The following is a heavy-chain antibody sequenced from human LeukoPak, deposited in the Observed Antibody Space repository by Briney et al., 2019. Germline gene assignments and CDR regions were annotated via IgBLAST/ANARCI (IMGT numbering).Heavy chain of an antibody. CDR3: ARGVPPPILRSVGELLKTAFDP. V-gene: IGHV3-11*01. CDR2: ISSSGSTI. D-gene: IGHD1-26*01. Sequence: TGGSLRLSCAASGFTFSDYYMSWIRQAPGKGLEWVSYISSSGSTIYYADSVKGRFTISRDNAKNSLYLQMNSLRAEDTAVYYCARGVPPPILRSVGELLKTAFDPWGQGTLVTVSS. CDR1: GFTFSDYY. J-gene: IGHJ5*02.